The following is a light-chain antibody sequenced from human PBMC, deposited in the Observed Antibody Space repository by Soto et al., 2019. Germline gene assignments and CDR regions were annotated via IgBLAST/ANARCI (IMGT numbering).Light chain of an antibody. CDR1: QTISTY. V-gene: IGKV1-39*01. CDR2: DAS. Sequence: DIQMTQSPSSLSASVGDRVTITCRASQTISTYLNWYQQKPGKAPKLLIYDASSLQSGAPSRFSGSGSGTDFTLTISSLQPEDFATYYCQQSHSNPITFGQGTRLEIK. CDR3: QQSHSNPIT. J-gene: IGKJ5*01.